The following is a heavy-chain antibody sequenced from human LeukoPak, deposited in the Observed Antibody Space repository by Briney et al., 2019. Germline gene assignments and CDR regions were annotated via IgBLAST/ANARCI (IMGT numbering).Heavy chain of an antibody. CDR1: GGSISSYY. V-gene: IGHV4-59*08. CDR3: ARRSQGMVRGIYFDY. CDR2: IYYSGST. D-gene: IGHD3-10*01. J-gene: IGHJ4*02. Sequence: SETLSLTCTVSGGSISSYYWSWIRQPPGKGLEWVGYIYYSGSTNYNPSLKSRVTISVDTSKNQFSLKLSSVTAADTAVYYCARRSQGMVRGIYFDYWGQGTLVTVSS.